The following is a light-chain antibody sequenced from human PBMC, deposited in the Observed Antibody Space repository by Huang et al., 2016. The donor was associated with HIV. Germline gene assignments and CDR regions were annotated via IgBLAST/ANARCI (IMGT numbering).Light chain of an antibody. V-gene: IGKV1-39*01. CDR3: QQSYSTFRVT. J-gene: IGKJ3*01. CDR2: AAS. Sequence: DIHMTQSPSSLSASVGDRVTITCRASQSISNFLNWYQQKPGKAPKLLIYAASNLQSGVPSRFSGSGSGTDFTLTISSLQPEDFATYYCQQSYSTFRVTFGPGTKVDIK. CDR1: QSISNF.